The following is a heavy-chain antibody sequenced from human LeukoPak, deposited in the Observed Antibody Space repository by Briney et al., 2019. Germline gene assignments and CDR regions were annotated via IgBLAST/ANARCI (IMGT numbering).Heavy chain of an antibody. CDR2: IYDSGST. CDR3: ARSTMVRGAVAFDY. Sequence: PSHTLSFTCALSAGSISSGGYSWSWIRPPPGRGLEWIGYIYDSGSTYYNPSLKSRVTISVDRSTDQFSLKLSSVTAADTAVYYCARSTMVRGAVAFDYWGQGTLVTVSS. J-gene: IGHJ4*02. V-gene: IGHV4-30-2*01. D-gene: IGHD3-10*01. CDR1: AGSISSGGYS.